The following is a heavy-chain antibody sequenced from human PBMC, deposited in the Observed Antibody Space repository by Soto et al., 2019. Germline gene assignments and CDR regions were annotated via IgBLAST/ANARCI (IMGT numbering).Heavy chain of an antibody. V-gene: IGHV4-59*08. CDR1: GGSISSYY. D-gene: IGHD5-12*01. J-gene: IGHJ4*02. CDR2: IYYSGST. Sequence: SETLSLTCTVSGGSISSYYWSWIRQPPGKGLEWIGYIYYSGSTNYNPSLKSRVTISVDTSKNQFSLKLSSVTAADTAVYYCASLVATIDYFDYWGQGTLVTVSS. CDR3: ASLVATIDYFDY.